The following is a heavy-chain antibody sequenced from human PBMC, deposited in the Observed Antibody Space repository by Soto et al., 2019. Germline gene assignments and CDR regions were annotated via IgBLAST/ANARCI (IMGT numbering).Heavy chain of an antibody. Sequence: QVQLVQSGDDVKKPGASVKVSCKTSGYSFTDYPISCVRHAPGQGLEWMVWVNPYHGAKQYVSRFYDSVTMTPDKSTNKDYMELSSLRSEDTAVYFCARRVQWELKQYFVDYWGQGTLVNITS. V-gene: IGHV1-18*04. CDR2: VNPYHGAK. D-gene: IGHD1-26*01. CDR1: GYSFTDYP. CDR3: ARRVQWELKQYFVDY. J-gene: IGHJ4*02.